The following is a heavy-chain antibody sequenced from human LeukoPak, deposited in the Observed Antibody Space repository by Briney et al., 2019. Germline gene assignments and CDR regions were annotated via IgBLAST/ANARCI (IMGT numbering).Heavy chain of an antibody. CDR3: ATDSISLRGAFFDY. CDR1: GFTFSHYA. D-gene: IGHD4-17*01. J-gene: IGHJ4*02. V-gene: IGHV3-30*14. CDR2: ISYDGDNK. Sequence: GGSLRLSCAASGFTFSHYAMHWVRQPPGKGLEWVAFISYDGDNKYHGDSMNRRVTVSRDNSKNTLFLQMSSLRPEDTAVYYCATDSISLRGAFFDYWGQGTLVTVSS.